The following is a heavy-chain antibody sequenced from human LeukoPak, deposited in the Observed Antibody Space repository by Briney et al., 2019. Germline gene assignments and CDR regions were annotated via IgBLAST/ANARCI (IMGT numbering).Heavy chain of an antibody. CDR3: ARDLGAP. J-gene: IGHJ5*02. CDR2: ISGSGGST. CDR1: GFTFSNYG. Sequence: PGGSLRVSCAASGFTFSNYGMSWVRQAPGKGLEWVSGISGSGGSTYYADSVKGRFTISRDNSKNTLYLQMNSLRAEDTAVYYRARDLGAPWGQGTLVTVSS. D-gene: IGHD4/OR15-4a*01. V-gene: IGHV3-23*01.